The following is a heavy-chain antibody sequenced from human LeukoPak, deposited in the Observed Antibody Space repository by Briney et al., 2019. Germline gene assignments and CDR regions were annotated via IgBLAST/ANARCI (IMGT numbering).Heavy chain of an antibody. J-gene: IGHJ4*02. V-gene: IGHV4-4*07. Sequence: PSETLSLTCTVSGGSVTSYYWNWIRQPAGKGLEWVGRIYNTGSTWYNPSLKSRVSMSIDTSKNQFSLKLHSVTAADAAVYYCVRDIGNYYDYIYHYYYDYWGQGSLVTVSS. D-gene: IGHD3-22*01. CDR3: VRDIGNYYDYIYHYYYDY. CDR2: IYNTGST. CDR1: GGSVTSYY.